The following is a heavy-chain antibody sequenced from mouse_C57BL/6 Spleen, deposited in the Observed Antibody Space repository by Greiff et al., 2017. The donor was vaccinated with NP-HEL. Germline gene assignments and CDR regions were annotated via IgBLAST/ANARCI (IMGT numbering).Heavy chain of an antibody. CDR3: ARLIYYGNYEDY. D-gene: IGHD2-1*01. J-gene: IGHJ2*01. CDR2: IYPGDGDT. CDR1: GYAFSSSW. Sequence: VQLQQSGPELVKPGASVKISCKASGYAFSSSWMNWVKQRPGKGLEWIGRIYPGDGDTNYNGKFKGKATLTADKSSSTAYMQLSSLTSEDSAVYFCARLIYYGNYEDYWGQGTTLTVSS. V-gene: IGHV1-82*01.